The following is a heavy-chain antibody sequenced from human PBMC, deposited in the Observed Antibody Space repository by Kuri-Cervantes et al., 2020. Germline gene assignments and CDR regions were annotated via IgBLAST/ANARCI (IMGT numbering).Heavy chain of an antibody. CDR3: ARDLKEGHRYYYDSSGYYAFDI. Sequence: ASVKVSCKASGYTFTGYYMHWVRQAPGQGLEWMGWINPNSGGTNYAQKFQGRVTMTRDTSISTAYMELSSLRSEDTAVYYCARDLKEGHRYYYDSSGYYAFDIWGQGTMVTVSS. V-gene: IGHV1-2*02. CDR1: GYTFTGYY. CDR2: INPNSGGT. D-gene: IGHD3-22*01. J-gene: IGHJ3*02.